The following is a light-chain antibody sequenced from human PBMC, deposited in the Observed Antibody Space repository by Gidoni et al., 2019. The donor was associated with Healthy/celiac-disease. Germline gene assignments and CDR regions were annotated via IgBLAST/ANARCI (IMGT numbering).Light chain of an antibody. Sequence: QSALTQPASVSGSPGQSITISCTGTSRDDGGYNYVSWYQQHPGKAPKLMIYEVSNRPSGVSNRFSGSKSGNTASLTISGLQAEDEADYYCSSYTSSSTLDVVFGGGTKLTVL. V-gene: IGLV2-14*01. CDR1: SRDDGGYNY. CDR3: SSYTSSSTLDVV. J-gene: IGLJ2*01. CDR2: EVS.